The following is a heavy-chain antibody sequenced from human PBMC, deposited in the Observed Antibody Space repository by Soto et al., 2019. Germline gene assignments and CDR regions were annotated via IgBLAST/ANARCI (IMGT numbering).Heavy chain of an antibody. J-gene: IGHJ4*02. CDR1: GGSLRNSV. CDR2: VIPILGTA. CDR3: ARLGHPGH. Sequence: QVQLVQSGAEVKKPGSSVKVSCTASGGSLRNSVISWVRQAPAQSLEWLGGVIPILGTANYAQKFQGRVTMTADEATSTAYMDLSSLSPVDTAVYYCARLGHPGHWGPGTLVIVSS. V-gene: IGHV1-69*01.